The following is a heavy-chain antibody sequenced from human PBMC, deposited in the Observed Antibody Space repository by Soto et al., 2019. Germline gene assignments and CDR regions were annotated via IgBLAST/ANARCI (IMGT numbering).Heavy chain of an antibody. CDR2: INAGNGNT. CDR1: GYTFTTYA. V-gene: IGHV1-3*01. CDR3: ARSSSSGRRVDV. Sequence: QVQLVQSGAEVQNPGASVKVSCKASGYTFTTYAIHWVRQAPGQRLEWMGWINAGNGNTKYSQSFQGRVTFTRDTSASTVYMELSSLTSEDMAVYYCARSSSSGRRVDVWGQGTTVTVSS. D-gene: IGHD6-13*01. J-gene: IGHJ6*02.